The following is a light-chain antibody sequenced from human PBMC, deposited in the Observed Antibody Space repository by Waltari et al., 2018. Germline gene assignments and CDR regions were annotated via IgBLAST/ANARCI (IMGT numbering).Light chain of an antibody. Sequence: SALTQPASVSGSPGESIPIPCTGTDSDIASYTYLSWYQQYPGKAPKLLIYDVYARPSGVSNRFSGSKSVNTASLTISGLQAEDEAEYFCSSYTSISTVIFGGGTKVSVL. CDR1: DSDIASYTY. CDR2: DVY. CDR3: SSYTSISTVI. J-gene: IGLJ2*01. V-gene: IGLV2-14*01.